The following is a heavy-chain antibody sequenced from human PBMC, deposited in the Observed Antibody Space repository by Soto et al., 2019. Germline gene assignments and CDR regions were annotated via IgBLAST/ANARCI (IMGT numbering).Heavy chain of an antibody. D-gene: IGHD6-19*01. CDR3: ARAVAGTLAY. V-gene: IGHV4-34*01. CDR2: INHSGST. CDR1: GGSFSGYY. J-gene: IGHJ4*02. Sequence: QVQLQQWGAGLLKPSETLSLTCAVYGGSFSGYYWSWIRQPPGKGLERIGEINHSGSTNYNPSLKSRVTISVDTSKNQFSLKLSSVTAADTAVYYCARAVAGTLAYWGQGPLVTVSS.